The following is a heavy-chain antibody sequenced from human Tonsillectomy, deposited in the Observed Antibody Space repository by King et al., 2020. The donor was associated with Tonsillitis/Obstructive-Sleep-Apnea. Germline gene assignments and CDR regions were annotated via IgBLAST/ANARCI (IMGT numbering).Heavy chain of an antibody. CDR3: ARGGGSNYGGSFDY. CDR1: GFTVSSNY. D-gene: IGHD4-11*01. V-gene: IGHV3-53*01. Sequence: EVQLVESGGGLIQPGGSLRLSCSASGFTVSSNYISWVRQAPGKGLEWVSVIYCGGSIYYADSVKGRFTISRDNSKNTLYLQMNSLRAEDTAVYYCARGGGSNYGGSFDYWGQGTLVTVSS. J-gene: IGHJ4*02. CDR2: IYCGGSI.